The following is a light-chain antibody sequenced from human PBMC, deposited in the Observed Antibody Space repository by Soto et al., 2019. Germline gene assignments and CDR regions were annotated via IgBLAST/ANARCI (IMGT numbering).Light chain of an antibody. CDR1: QSVLYSYNNKNY. CDR3: QQYYSTPRA. V-gene: IGKV4-1*01. CDR2: WAS. Sequence: DIVMTQSPDTLAVSLGERATYNCKSSQSVLYSYNNKNYLAWYQQKPGQPPKLLIYWASTRESGVPDRFSGSGSGTDVTLTISSLQAEDVAIYYCQQYYSTPRAFGQGTKVEIK. J-gene: IGKJ1*01.